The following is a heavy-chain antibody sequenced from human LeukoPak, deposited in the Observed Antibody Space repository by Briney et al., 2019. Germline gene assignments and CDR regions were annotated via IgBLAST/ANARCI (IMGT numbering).Heavy chain of an antibody. J-gene: IGHJ5*02. V-gene: IGHV1-2*02. Sequence: ASVKVSCKASGYTFTGYYIHWVRRAPGQGLEWMGWINLNSGGTNYAQQSQGRVTMTRDKSSSTAYMELRRLRPDDTAVYYCARGDTMVRGVIHWFDPWGQGTLVTVSS. CDR1: GYTFTGYY. CDR2: INLNSGGT. D-gene: IGHD3-10*01. CDR3: ARGDTMVRGVIHWFDP.